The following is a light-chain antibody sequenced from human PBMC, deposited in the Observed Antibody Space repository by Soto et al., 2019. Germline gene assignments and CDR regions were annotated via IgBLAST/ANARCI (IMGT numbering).Light chain of an antibody. J-gene: IGKJ1*01. Sequence: DIVMTQSPLSLPVTPGEPASISCSSSQSLLQSNGYNYLDWDLQKPGQSPQLLIYFGSYRASGVPDRFSGSGSGTDFTLKIRRVEADDVGVYYCMQSQQSPPTFGQGTKVEI. V-gene: IGKV2-28*01. CDR2: FGS. CDR1: QSLLQSNGYNY. CDR3: MQSQQSPPT.